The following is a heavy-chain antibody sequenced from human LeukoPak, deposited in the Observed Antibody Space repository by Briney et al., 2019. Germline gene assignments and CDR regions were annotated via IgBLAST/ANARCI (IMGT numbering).Heavy chain of an antibody. CDR2: IWYDGSNK. Sequence: GGSLRLSCAASGFTFSSYGMHWVRQAPGKGLEWVAVIWYDGSNKYYADSVKGRFTVSRDTSKHTLYLQMSSLRAEDTAVYYCAREGSSGYYPYWGQGFLVTVSS. J-gene: IGHJ4*02. V-gene: IGHV3-33*01. CDR1: GFTFSSYG. D-gene: IGHD3-22*01. CDR3: AREGSSGYYPY.